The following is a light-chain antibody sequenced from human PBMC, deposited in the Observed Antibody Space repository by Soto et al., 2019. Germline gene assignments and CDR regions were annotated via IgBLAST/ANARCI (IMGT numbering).Light chain of an antibody. J-gene: IGKJ1*01. CDR1: QGIRND. CDR3: LQHNSYPPT. Sequence: DIQMTQSPSSLSASVGDRVTITCRASQGIRNDLGWYQQKPGQAPKRLIYAASSLQSGDPSRFRGSGSGTEFTPRSRSQQTEDFATYYCLQHNSYPPTFGQGTKVEIK. CDR2: AAS. V-gene: IGKV1-17*01.